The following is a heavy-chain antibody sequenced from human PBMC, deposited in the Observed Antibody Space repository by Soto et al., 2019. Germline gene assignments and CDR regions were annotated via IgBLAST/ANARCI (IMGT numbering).Heavy chain of an antibody. D-gene: IGHD3-10*01. Sequence: SETLSLTCTVSGGSISSYYWSWIRQPPGKGLEWIGYIYYSGSTNYNPSLKSRVTISVDTSKNQFSLKLSSVTAADTAVYYCASTIWFGEFIFDYWGRGTLVTVSS. V-gene: IGHV4-59*01. CDR2: IYYSGST. J-gene: IGHJ4*02. CDR3: ASTIWFGEFIFDY. CDR1: GGSISSYY.